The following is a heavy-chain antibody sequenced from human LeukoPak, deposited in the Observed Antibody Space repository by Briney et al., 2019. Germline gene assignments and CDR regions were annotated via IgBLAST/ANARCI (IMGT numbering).Heavy chain of an antibody. CDR3: ARHMGRRSAAGTGVFAP. V-gene: IGHV4-4*09. J-gene: IGHJ5*02. Sequence: SETLSLTCTVSGGSISSYYWSWIRQPPAKGLEWIGYIDTSGSTNYNPSLKSQVTVSVDTSKNQFSLKLSSVTAADTAVYYCARHMGRRSAAGTGVFAPWGQGTLVTVSS. CDR2: IDTSGST. CDR1: GGSISSYY. D-gene: IGHD6-13*01.